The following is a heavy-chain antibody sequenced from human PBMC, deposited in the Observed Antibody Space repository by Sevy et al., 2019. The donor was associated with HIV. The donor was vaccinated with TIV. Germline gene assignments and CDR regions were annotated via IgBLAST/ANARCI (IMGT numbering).Heavy chain of an antibody. V-gene: IGHV3-23*01. CDR1: GFTFNIYC. D-gene: IGHD2-2*01. Sequence: GGSLRLSCVASGFTFNIYCMSWVRQAPGKGLEWVSTLSFGCGRINHADSVQGRFTMSRDDSKKTVYLEMNSLRAEDTAAYYCASEGCTSPQDHWGQGTMVTVSS. CDR3: ASEGCTSPQDH. J-gene: IGHJ4*02. CDR2: LSFGCGRI.